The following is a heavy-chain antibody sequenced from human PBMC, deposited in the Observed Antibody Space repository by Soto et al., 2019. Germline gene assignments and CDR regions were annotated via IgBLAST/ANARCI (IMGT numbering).Heavy chain of an antibody. V-gene: IGHV3-33*01. CDR3: ARAHTMMILDRFDP. CDR2: IWFDGSKK. Sequence: GGSLRLSCAASGFKFRNYAIHWVRQAPGKGLEWLAVIWFDGSKKYYADSVKGRFTISRDNSKNTVYLDMNSLTADDSGVFYCARAHTMMILDRFDPWGQGTLVTVSS. D-gene: IGHD3-22*01. CDR1: GFKFRNYA. J-gene: IGHJ5*01.